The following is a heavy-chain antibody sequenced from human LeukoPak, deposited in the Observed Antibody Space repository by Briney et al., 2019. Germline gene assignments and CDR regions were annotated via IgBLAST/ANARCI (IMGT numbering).Heavy chain of an antibody. D-gene: IGHD3-9*01. Sequence: GGSLRLSCAASGFTFSSYAMSWVRQAPGKGLEWVSAISGGGGSTYYADSVKGRFTISRDNSKNTLYLQMNSLRAEDTAVYYCAKDSQALRYFDWPPGAWGQGTLVTVSS. CDR1: GFTFSSYA. CDR3: AKDSQALRYFDWPPGA. V-gene: IGHV3-23*01. J-gene: IGHJ5*02. CDR2: ISGGGGST.